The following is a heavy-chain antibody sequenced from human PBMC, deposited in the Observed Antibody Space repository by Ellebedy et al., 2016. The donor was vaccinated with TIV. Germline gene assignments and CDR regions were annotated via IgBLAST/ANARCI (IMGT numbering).Heavy chain of an antibody. J-gene: IGHJ6*02. V-gene: IGHV4-34*01. Sequence: MPSETLSLTCTVFGASFRGDFWSWVRQSPGKGLEWIGDIKHRGGTNYNPSLESRVDISIDTTMNQFSLRLGSVTAADTAVYYCARHVEMEWLLSPVYGMDVWGQGTTVTVSS. CDR2: IKHRGGT. D-gene: IGHD3-3*01. CDR3: ARHVEMEWLLSPVYGMDV. CDR1: GASFRGDF.